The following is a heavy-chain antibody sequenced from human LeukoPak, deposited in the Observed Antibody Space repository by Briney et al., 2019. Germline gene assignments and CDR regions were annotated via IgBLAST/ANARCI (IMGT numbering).Heavy chain of an antibody. J-gene: IGHJ6*02. CDR1: GYTFTSYD. V-gene: IGHV1-8*01. D-gene: IGHD2-15*01. CDR3: ARGRYCSGGSCHANHYYYGMDV. Sequence: ASVKVSCKASGYTFTSYDINWVRQATGQGLEWMGWMNPNSGNTGYAQKFQGRVTMTRNTSISTAYIELSSLRSEDTAVYYCARGRYCSGGSCHANHYYYGMDVWGQGTTVTVSS. CDR2: MNPNSGNT.